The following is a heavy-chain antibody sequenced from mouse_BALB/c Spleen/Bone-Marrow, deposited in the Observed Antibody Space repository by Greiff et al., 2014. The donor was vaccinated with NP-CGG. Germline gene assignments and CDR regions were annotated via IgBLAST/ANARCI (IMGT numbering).Heavy chain of an antibody. Sequence: VKLMESGAELVKPGASVKLSCKASGYTFTNYFMYWVKQRPGQDLEWIGKINPGIGGTIFNEKFKSKATLTVDKSSTTAYMQHSSMTSEDSAVYYCTALGPFAYWGQGTLVTVSA. CDR1: GYTFTNYF. CDR2: INPGIGGT. V-gene: IGHV1-53*01. J-gene: IGHJ3*01. D-gene: IGHD4-1*01. CDR3: TALGPFAY.